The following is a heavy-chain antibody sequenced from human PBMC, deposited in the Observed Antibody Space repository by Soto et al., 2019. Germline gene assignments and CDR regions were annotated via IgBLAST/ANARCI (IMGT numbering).Heavy chain of an antibody. CDR1: GFTFSSYA. D-gene: IGHD6-13*01. J-gene: IGHJ6*03. CDR2: ISNSGGGT. CDR3: GGAAAAYYFYYYMDV. Sequence: EVQLLESGGGLVQPGGSLRLSCAASGFTFSSYAMSWVRQAPGKGLEWVSTISNSGGGTYYADSVKDRFTISRDNSKNTLYLPMNSLRAEDTAVYYCGGAAAAYYFYYYMDVWGKGTTVSVSS. V-gene: IGHV3-23*01.